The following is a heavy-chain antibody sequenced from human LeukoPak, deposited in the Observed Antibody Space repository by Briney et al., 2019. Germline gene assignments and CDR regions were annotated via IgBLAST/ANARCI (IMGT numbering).Heavy chain of an antibody. Sequence: GGSLRLSCAPSGFTFSSYAMNWVRQAPGKGPEWVAVIVGNGGAIHYADSVKGRFTISRDNSQNTLYLQMNDLRAEDTATYYCAKDRTPDGYYSIDFWGQGTLVTVSS. J-gene: IGHJ4*02. CDR2: IVGNGGAI. V-gene: IGHV3-23*01. CDR3: AKDRTPDGYYSIDF. D-gene: IGHD2-21*01. CDR1: GFTFSSYA.